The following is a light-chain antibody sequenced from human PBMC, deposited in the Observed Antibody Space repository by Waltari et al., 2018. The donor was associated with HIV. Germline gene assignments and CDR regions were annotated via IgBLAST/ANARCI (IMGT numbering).Light chain of an antibody. J-gene: IGLJ3*02. Sequence: SYELTQPLSVSVAPGQTDRFTCERDNIGSKNVHWYQQKPGQAPVLVIYRDTNRPSGIPERFSGSNSGNTATLTITRAQAGDEADYYCQVWDSGTVVFGGGTKLTVL. CDR3: QVWDSGTVV. V-gene: IGLV3-9*01. CDR2: RDT. CDR1: NIGSKN.